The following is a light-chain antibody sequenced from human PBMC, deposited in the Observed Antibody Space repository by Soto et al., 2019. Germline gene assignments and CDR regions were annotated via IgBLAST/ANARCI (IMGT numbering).Light chain of an antibody. V-gene: IGLV3-25*02. CDR2: KDN. Sequence: SYELTQPPSVSLSXXXXXXXXXSGXALPKQYAYWYQQKPGQAHVLVIYKDNERPSGIPERFSGSSSGTTVTLTISGVQAEDEADYYCQSSDSSGTYVVFGGGTKLTVL. CDR1: ALPKQY. J-gene: IGLJ2*01. CDR3: QSSDSSGTYVV.